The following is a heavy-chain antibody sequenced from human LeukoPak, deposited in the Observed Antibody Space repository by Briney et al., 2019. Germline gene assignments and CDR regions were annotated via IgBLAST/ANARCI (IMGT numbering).Heavy chain of an antibody. CDR2: INSNSGGT. D-gene: IGHD2-2*02. CDR1: GYTFTGYY. V-gene: IGHV1-2*02. Sequence: ASVKVSCKASGYTFTGYYMHWVRQAPGQGLEWMGWINSNSGGTNYAQKFQGRVTMTRDTSISTAYMELSRLRSDDTAVYYCGRGGLPLGYCSSTSCYTLGSDYWGQGTLVTVSS. J-gene: IGHJ4*02. CDR3: GRGGLPLGYCSSTSCYTLGSDY.